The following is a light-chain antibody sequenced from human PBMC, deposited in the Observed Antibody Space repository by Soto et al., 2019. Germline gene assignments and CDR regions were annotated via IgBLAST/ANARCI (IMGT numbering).Light chain of an antibody. V-gene: IGKV1-5*03. CDR1: QGIRSA. CDR2: KAS. CDR3: QQYHTYWWT. J-gene: IGKJ1*01. Sequence: DIQMTQSPSTLSASVGDRVTITCRASQGIRSALGWYQQKPGKVPKLLIYKASTLKSGIPSRFSGSGSETEFTLTINSLQPDESATYYCQQYHTYWWTFGQGTKVDIK.